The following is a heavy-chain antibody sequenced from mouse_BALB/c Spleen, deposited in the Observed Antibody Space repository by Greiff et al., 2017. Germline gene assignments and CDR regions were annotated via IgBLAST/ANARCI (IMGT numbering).Heavy chain of an antibody. V-gene: IGHV7-3*02. Sequence: EVQGVESGGGLVQPGGSLRLSCATSGFTFTDYYMSWVRQPPGKALEWLGFIRNKANGYTTEYSASVKGRFTISRDNSQSILYLQMNTLRAEDSATYYCARDRAVDPAWFAYWGQGTLVTVSA. CDR3: ARDRAVDPAWFAY. CDR1: GFTFTDYY. J-gene: IGHJ3*01. CDR2: IRNKANGYTT. D-gene: IGHD1-1*01.